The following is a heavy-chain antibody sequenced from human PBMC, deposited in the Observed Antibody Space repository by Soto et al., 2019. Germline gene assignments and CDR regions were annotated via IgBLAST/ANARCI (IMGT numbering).Heavy chain of an antibody. D-gene: IGHD2-2*01. CDR1: GFTFSNAW. CDR2: IKSKTDGGTT. J-gene: IGHJ6*02. CDR3: TASVVVPAAIYYGMDV. Sequence: GGSLRLSCAASGFTFSNAWMNWVRQAPGKGLEWVGRIKSKTDGGTTDYAAPVKGRFTISRDDSKNTLYLQMNSLKTEDTAVYYCTASVVVPAAIYYGMDVWGQGTTVTVSS. V-gene: IGHV3-15*07.